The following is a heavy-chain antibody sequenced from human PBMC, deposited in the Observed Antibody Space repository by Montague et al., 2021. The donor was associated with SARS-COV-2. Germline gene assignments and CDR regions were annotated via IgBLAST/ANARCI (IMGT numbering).Heavy chain of an antibody. V-gene: IGHV4-39*07. CDR3: ARGPTNNIGMVATRLDY. CDR1: GGSLSSSSYY. Sequence: SETLSLTCTVSGGSLSSSSYYWGWIRQPPGKGLEWIGEINHSGSTNYNPSLKSRVTISVDTSNNQFSLKLTSVTAADTAVYYCARGPTNNIGMVATRLDYWGQGTLVTVSS. CDR2: INHSGST. J-gene: IGHJ4*02. D-gene: IGHD5-12*01.